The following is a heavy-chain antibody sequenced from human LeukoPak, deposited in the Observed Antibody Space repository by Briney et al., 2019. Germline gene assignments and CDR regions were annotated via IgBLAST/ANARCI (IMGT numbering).Heavy chain of an antibody. CDR3: ASSYGFALDI. D-gene: IGHD3-16*01. CDR2: IKEDGSEK. J-gene: IGHJ3*02. V-gene: IGHV3-7*01. CDR1: GFTFSSSA. Sequence: GGSLRLSCAASGFTFSSSAMSWVRQVPGKGLEWVANIKEDGSEKYYVDSVTGRFTISTDNAKNSLYLQMNSLRAEDTAVYYCASSYGFALDIWGQGTMVSVSS.